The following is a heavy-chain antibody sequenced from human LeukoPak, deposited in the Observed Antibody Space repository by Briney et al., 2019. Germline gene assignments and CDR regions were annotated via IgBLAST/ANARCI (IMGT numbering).Heavy chain of an antibody. D-gene: IGHD6-13*01. V-gene: IGHV4-61*02. CDR3: ARTIHDGDSWLDFDS. CDR2: IFPSGST. Sequence: KPSETLSLTCTVSGGSISSNSYYCNWIRQPAGKGLEWIGRIFPSGSTNYNPSLKSRVTISVDTSKNQFSLKLSSATAADTALYYCARTIHDGDSWLDFDSWGQGTLVTVSS. CDR1: GGSISSNSYY. J-gene: IGHJ4*02.